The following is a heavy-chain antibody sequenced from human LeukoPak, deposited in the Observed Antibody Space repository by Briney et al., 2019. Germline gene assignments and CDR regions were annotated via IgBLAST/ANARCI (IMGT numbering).Heavy chain of an antibody. CDR1: GFPFSNYA. V-gene: IGHV3-23*01. CDR3: AKAAIVGATRSDWFDP. D-gene: IGHD1-26*01. Sequence: GGSLRLSCAASGFPFSNYAVSWVRQAPGKGLEWVSVISGSGGNTYYADSVKGRFTISRDSSRNTLFLQMSSLRAEDTAVYYCAKAAIVGATRSDWFDPWGQGTLVTVSS. J-gene: IGHJ5*02. CDR2: ISGSGGNT.